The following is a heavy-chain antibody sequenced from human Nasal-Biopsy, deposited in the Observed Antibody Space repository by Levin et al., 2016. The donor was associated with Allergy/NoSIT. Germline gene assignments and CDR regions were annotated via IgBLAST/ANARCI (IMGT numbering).Heavy chain of an antibody. CDR1: GFSFSSYA. J-gene: IGHJ6*02. CDR3: ARGGMVRGIFYYYGMDV. D-gene: IGHD3-10*01. V-gene: IGHV3-23*01. CDR2: ITGNGVST. Sequence: GGSLRLSCAASGFSFSSYALSWVRQAPGKGLEWVSAITGNGVSTYYADSVKGRFTISRDTSKNTLFLQMNSLRAEDTAVYYCARGGMVRGIFYYYGMDVWGPGTTVTVSS.